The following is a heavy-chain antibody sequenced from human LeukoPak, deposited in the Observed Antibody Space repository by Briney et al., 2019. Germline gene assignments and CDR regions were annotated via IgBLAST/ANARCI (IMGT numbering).Heavy chain of an antibody. CDR2: IYISGST. Sequence: SETLSLTCTVSGGSIRSGNSYWSWSRQSAGKGLEWIGRIYISGSTNYNPSLKSRVTISLDTSKSQFSLKLNSVTAADTAVYYCARGVVVPTTKVYYYYMDVWGKGTTVTVSS. CDR3: ARGVVVPTTKVYYYYMDV. J-gene: IGHJ6*03. D-gene: IGHD2-2*01. V-gene: IGHV4-61*02. CDR1: GGSIRSGNSY.